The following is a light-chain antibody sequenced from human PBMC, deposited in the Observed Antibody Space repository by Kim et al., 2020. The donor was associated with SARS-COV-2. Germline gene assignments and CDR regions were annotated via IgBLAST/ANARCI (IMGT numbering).Light chain of an antibody. CDR3: QVWDSSSDHVV. CDR2: YDS. CDR1: KIGSKS. J-gene: IGLJ2*01. Sequence: PGKTARITCGGNKIGSKSVHWYQQKPGQAPVLVIYYDSDRPSGIPERFSGSNSGNTATLTISRVEAGDEADYSCQVWDSSSDHVVFGGGTQLTVL. V-gene: IGLV3-21*04.